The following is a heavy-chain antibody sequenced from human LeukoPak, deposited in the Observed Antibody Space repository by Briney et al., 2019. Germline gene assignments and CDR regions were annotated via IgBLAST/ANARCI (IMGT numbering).Heavy chain of an antibody. Sequence: GGSLRLSCAASGFTFSDYYMSWIRQAPGKGLEWVSYISSSGSTIYYADSVKGRFTISRDNAKNSLYLQMNSLRAEDTAVYYCARAPGGGVVAVAEGAFDIWGQGTMVTVSS. J-gene: IGHJ3*02. CDR1: GFTFSDYY. D-gene: IGHD2-15*01. V-gene: IGHV3-11*01. CDR2: ISSSGSTI. CDR3: ARAPGGGVVAVAEGAFDI.